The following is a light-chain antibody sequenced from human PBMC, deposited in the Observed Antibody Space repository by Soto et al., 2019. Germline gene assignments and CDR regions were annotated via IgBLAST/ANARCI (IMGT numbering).Light chain of an antibody. Sequence: QSVLTQPASVSGSPGQSITISCTGTSSDVGGYNYVSWYQQHPDKAPKLMIYEVSNRPSGVSNRFSGSKSGNTASLTISGLQAEDEADYYCSSYTSSTTLGFGGGTKLTVL. CDR2: EVS. J-gene: IGLJ2*01. CDR3: SSYTSSTTLG. CDR1: SSDVGGYNY. V-gene: IGLV2-14*01.